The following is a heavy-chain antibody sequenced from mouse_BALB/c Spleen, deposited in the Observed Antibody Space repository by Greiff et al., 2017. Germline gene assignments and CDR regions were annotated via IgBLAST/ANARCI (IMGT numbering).Heavy chain of an antibody. V-gene: IGHV2-9*02. Sequence: VQLQESGPGLVAPSQSLSITCTVSGFSLTSYGVHWVRQPPGKGLEWLGVIWAGGSTNYNSALMSRLSISKDNSKSQVFLKMNSLQTDDTAMYYCARESRYYDYDGSYAMDYWGQGTSVTVSS. CDR1: GFSLTSYG. J-gene: IGHJ4*01. CDR3: ARESRYYDYDGSYAMDY. CDR2: IWAGGST. D-gene: IGHD2-4*01.